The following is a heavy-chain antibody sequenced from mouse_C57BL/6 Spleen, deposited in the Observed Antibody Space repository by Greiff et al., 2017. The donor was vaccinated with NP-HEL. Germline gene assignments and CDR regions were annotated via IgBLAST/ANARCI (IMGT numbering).Heavy chain of an antibody. CDR2: INYDGSST. CDR1: GFTFSDYY. CDR3: ARDQGAGFDY. J-gene: IGHJ2*01. V-gene: IGHV5-16*01. D-gene: IGHD3-2*02. Sequence: EVNLVESEGGLVQPGSSMKLSCTASGFTFSDYYMAWVRQVPEKGLEWVANINYDGSSTYYLDSLKSRFIISRDNAKNILYLQMSSLKSEDTATYYCARDQGAGFDYWGQGTTLTVSS.